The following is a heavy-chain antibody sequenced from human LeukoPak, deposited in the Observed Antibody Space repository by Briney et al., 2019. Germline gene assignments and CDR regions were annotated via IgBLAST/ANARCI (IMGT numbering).Heavy chain of an antibody. CDR2: IKPDGTDK. Sequence: GGSLRLSCEASGFTFSNFWMNWVRQTPGKGLEWLANIKPDGTDKVYVDSVKGRFTISRDNAKNSVYLQLNSLRVEDTGVYYCSGRSDSHSIYWCQGTLVTVSS. CDR3: SGRSDSHSIY. CDR1: GFTFSNFW. V-gene: IGHV3-7*01. J-gene: IGHJ4*02. D-gene: IGHD4-11*01.